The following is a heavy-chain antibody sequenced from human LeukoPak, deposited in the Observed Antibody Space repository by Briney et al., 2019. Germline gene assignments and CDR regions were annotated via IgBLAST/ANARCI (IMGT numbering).Heavy chain of an antibody. J-gene: IGHJ5*02. CDR1: GASATSGGFY. CDR3: ARHSGSGSESRPFDP. Sequence: PLETLSLTCSVSGASATSGGFYWGWLRQPPGKGPEWIATIYYTGSTYYNPSLKSRVSISIDTSKNQFSLRLTSVTATDTAVYHCARHSGSGSESRPFDPWGQGTLVSVSS. D-gene: IGHD3-10*01. V-gene: IGHV4-39*01. CDR2: IYYTGST.